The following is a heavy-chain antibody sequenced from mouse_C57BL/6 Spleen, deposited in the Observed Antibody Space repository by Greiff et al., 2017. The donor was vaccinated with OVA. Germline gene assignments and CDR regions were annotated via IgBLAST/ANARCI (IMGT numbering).Heavy chain of an antibody. CDR2: FLPGSGST. J-gene: IGHJ1*03. Sequence: LQLQQSEAELMKPGASVKLSCKATGYTFPGYWLEWVKQRPGHGLEWIGEFLPGSGSTNYNERFKGKATFTADTSSNTVYKQLSSLKTEDSAIYYCARVYYGNWYFEVWGKGTTVTVSS. CDR3: ARVYYGNWYFEV. D-gene: IGHD2-1*01. CDR1: GYTFPGYW. V-gene: IGHV1-9*01.